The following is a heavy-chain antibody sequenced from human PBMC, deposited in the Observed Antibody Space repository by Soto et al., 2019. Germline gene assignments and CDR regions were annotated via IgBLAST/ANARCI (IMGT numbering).Heavy chain of an antibody. J-gene: IGHJ4*02. CDR1: GFTFRDYG. CDR2: ISFDGSNE. D-gene: IGHD2-2*01. CDR3: VKERMEQYQVLPFFDF. V-gene: IGHV3-30*18. Sequence: QLQLVESGGGVVQPGRSLRLSCAASGFTFRDYGMHWLRQAPGKGLEWVTVISFDGSNEYYSESVKGRFTISRDNSRNTLYLQMNSLRPEDTAVYYCVKERMEQYQVLPFFDFWGQGTPVTVSS.